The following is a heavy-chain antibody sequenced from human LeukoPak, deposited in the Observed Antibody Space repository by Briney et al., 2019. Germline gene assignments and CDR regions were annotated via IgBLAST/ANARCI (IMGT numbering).Heavy chain of an antibody. J-gene: IGHJ4*02. CDR1: GGSISSYY. D-gene: IGHD2-2*03. CDR2: IYYSART. Sequence: PSXTLSLTCTVSGGSISSYYWSWIRQPPGKGVYLIAYIYYSARTNYNPSLKSRVTISVDTSKNHFSLKLSSVTAADTAVYYCARGMDYFDYWGQGTLVTVSS. V-gene: IGHV4-59*01. CDR3: ARGMDYFDY.